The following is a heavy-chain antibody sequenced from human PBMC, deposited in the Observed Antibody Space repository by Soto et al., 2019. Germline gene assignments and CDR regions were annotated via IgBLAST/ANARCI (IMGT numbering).Heavy chain of an antibody. CDR2: IYYSGST. CDR3: ASKAAYCGGDCYSEYFQH. D-gene: IGHD2-21*02. CDR1: GGSISSGDYY. J-gene: IGHJ1*01. Sequence: PSETLSLTCTVSGGSISSGDYYWSWIRQHPGKGLEWIGYIYYSGSTYYNPSLKSRVTISVDTSKNQFSLKLSSVTAADTAVYYCASKAAYCGGDCYSEYFQHWGQGTLVTVSS. V-gene: IGHV4-31*03.